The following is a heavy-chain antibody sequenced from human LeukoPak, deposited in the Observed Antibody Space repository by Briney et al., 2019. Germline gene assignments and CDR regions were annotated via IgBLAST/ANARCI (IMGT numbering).Heavy chain of an antibody. CDR1: GFTFSSYG. V-gene: IGHV3-33*08. Sequence: GGSLRLSCAASGFTFSSYGMHWVRQAPGKGLEWVAVIWYDGSNKYYAESVRGRFTISTDNSKNTAYLQMNSLRVEDTALYYCARSVPDYTRFDFWGQGALVTVSS. CDR2: IWYDGSNK. D-gene: IGHD4-11*01. CDR3: ARSVPDYTRFDF. J-gene: IGHJ4*02.